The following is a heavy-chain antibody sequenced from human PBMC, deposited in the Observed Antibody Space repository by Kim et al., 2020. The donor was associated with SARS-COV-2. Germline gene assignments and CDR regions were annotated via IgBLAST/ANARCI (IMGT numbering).Heavy chain of an antibody. Sequence: GGSLRLSCAASGFNFNHYTMHWVRQAPGKGLEWVAIISYDESNKYYADSVKGRFTISRDTSKNTLYLQMNSLRPEDTAVYYCARDRYDILTLDYWGQGT. CDR3: ARDRYDILTLDY. CDR2: ISYDESNK. D-gene: IGHD3-9*01. J-gene: IGHJ4*02. CDR1: GFNFNHYT. V-gene: IGHV3-30*04.